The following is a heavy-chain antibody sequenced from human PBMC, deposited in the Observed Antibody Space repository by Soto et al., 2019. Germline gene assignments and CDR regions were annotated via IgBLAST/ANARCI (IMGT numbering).Heavy chain of an antibody. CDR2: IYYTGNT. V-gene: IGHV4-59*13. CDR3: ARGQSFECHNWFDP. CDR1: GVNISTYY. Sequence: SVTLSLTSTVAGVNISTYYWSRIRQPPGKGLEWIGHIYYTGNTNYNPSLKSRVTISVDTSTNRFSLRLRSVSAADTAVYYCARGQSFECHNWFDPWGQGPLGTVSS. J-gene: IGHJ5*02. D-gene: IGHD3-3*01.